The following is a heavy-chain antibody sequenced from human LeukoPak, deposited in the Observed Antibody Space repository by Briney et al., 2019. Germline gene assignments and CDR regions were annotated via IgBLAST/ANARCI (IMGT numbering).Heavy chain of an antibody. CDR1: GFTFSSYW. D-gene: IGHD3/OR15-3a*01. CDR2: IKSDGSST. V-gene: IGHV3-74*01. J-gene: IGHJ4*02. CDR3: AREGRFLDRSPVDY. Sequence: GGSLRLSCAASGFTFSSYWMHWVRQAPGKGLVWVSGIKSDGSSTSYADSVKGRFTVSRGNAKNTLYLQMNSLRAEDTAVYYCAREGRFLDRSPVDYWGQGSLVTVSS.